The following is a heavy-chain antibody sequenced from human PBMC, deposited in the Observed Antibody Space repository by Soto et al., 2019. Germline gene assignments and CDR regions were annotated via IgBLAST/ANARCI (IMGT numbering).Heavy chain of an antibody. Sequence: GGSLRLSCTASGFTFGDYAMSWFRQAPGKGLEWVGFIRSKAYGGTTEYAASVKGRFTISRDDSKSIAYLQMNSLKTEDTAVYYCTRGGLSYDILTRGYYYYGMDVWGQGTTVTVSS. J-gene: IGHJ6*02. CDR1: GFTFGDYA. V-gene: IGHV3-49*03. D-gene: IGHD3-9*01. CDR2: IRSKAYGGTT. CDR3: TRGGLSYDILTRGYYYYGMDV.